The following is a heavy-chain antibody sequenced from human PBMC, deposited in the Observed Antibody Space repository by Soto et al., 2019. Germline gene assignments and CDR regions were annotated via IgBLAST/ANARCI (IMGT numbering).Heavy chain of an antibody. D-gene: IGHD6-19*01. CDR3: AHRPDQWLDNPYFDS. V-gene: IGHV2-5*02. CDR2: IYWDDDK. CDR1: GFSLSTSGVG. J-gene: IGHJ4*02. Sequence: QITLKESGPTLVKPTQTLTLTCTFSGFSLSTSGVGVGWIRQPPGKALEWLALIYWDDDKRYSPSLKSRLTSPKDTSKNQVLLTMTNKDPVDTAAYYCAHRPDQWLDNPYFDSWGQGTLVTVSS.